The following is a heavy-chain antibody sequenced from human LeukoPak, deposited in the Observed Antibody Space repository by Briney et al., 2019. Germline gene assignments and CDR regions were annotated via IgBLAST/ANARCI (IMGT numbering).Heavy chain of an antibody. Sequence: GASVKVSCKASGGTFSSYAISWVRQAPGQGLEWMGGIIPIFGTTNYAQKFQGRVTITADESTSTAYMELSSLRSEDTAVYYCARAVLRGPTDYGDYPYYYYYMDVWGKGTTVTVSS. D-gene: IGHD4-17*01. J-gene: IGHJ6*03. CDR1: GGTFSSYA. V-gene: IGHV1-69*13. CDR3: ARAVLRGPTDYGDYPYYYYYMDV. CDR2: IIPIFGTT.